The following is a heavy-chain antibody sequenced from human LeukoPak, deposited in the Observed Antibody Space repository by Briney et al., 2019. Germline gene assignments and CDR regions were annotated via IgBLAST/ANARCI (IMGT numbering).Heavy chain of an antibody. CDR2: IYYSGST. Sequence: SETLSLTCAVYGGSFSGYYWSWIRQPPGKGLEWIGSIYYSGSTYYNPSLKSRVTISVDTSKNQFSLKLSSVTAADTAVYYCARVSRTENWDWFDPWGQGTLVTVSS. CDR3: ARVSRTENWDWFDP. J-gene: IGHJ5*02. CDR1: GGSFSGYY. V-gene: IGHV4-34*01. D-gene: IGHD7-27*01.